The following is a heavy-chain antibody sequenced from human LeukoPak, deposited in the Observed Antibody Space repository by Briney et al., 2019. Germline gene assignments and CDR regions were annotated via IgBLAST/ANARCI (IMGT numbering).Heavy chain of an antibody. CDR1: GFTFSSYW. V-gene: IGHV3-7*01. CDR2: IKQDGSEK. J-gene: IGHJ4*02. D-gene: IGHD3-10*01. Sequence: PGGSLRLSCAASGFTFSSYWMSWVRQAPGKGLEWVANIKQDGSEKYYVDSVKGRFTISRDNAKNSLYLQMNSLRAEDTAVYYCTRDFRITYYYGSGSYYLDYWGQGTLVTVSS. CDR3: TRDFRITYYYGSGSYYLDY.